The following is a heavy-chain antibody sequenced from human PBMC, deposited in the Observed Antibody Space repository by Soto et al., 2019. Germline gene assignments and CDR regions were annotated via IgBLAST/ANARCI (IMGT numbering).Heavy chain of an antibody. V-gene: IGHV3-48*02. CDR2: ITASSTTI. Sequence: PGGSLRLSCAASGFSFSSYSMNWVRQAPGQGLEWVSYITASSTTIYYADSVKGRFTISRDNAKNSVYLEMNSLRDEDTAVYYCARHRGFGELLPFDYWGQGALVTVSS. J-gene: IGHJ4*02. CDR3: ARHRGFGELLPFDY. D-gene: IGHD3-10*01. CDR1: GFSFSSYS.